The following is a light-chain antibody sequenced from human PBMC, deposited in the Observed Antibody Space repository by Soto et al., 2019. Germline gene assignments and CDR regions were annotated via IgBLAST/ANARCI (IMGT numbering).Light chain of an antibody. CDR3: QSYDSSLSGWV. CDR1: SSNIGAGYG. CDR2: GNS. J-gene: IGLJ3*02. V-gene: IGLV1-40*01. Sequence: QSVLTQTPSVSGAPGQRVTISCTGSSSNIGAGYGVHWYQQLPGTAPKLLIYGNSNRPSGVPDRFSGSKSGTSASLAITGLQAEDEADYYCQSYDSSLSGWVFGGGTKVTVL.